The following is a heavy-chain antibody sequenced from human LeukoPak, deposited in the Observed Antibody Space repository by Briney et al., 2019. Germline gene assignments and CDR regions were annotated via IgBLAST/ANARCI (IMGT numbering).Heavy chain of an antibody. J-gene: IGHJ4*02. Sequence: GGSLRLSCAASGFTFSSYGMHWVRQAPGKGLEWVAFIRYDGSNKYYADSVKGRFTISRDNSKNTLYLQMNSLRAEGTAVYYCAKDFRRLVVVISGLDYWGQGTLVTVSS. CDR2: IRYDGSNK. CDR1: GFTFSSYG. D-gene: IGHD3-22*01. V-gene: IGHV3-30*02. CDR3: AKDFRRLVVVISGLDY.